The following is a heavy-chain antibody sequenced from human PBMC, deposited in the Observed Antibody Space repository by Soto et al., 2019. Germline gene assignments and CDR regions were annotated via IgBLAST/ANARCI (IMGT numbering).Heavy chain of an antibody. CDR1: GFTFSSYA. CDR3: ASRSSGWYFVY. V-gene: IGHV3-23*01. J-gene: IGHJ4*02. D-gene: IGHD6-19*01. CDR2: ISGSGGST. Sequence: EVQLLESGGGLVQPGGSLRLSCAASGFTFSSYAMSWVRQAPGKGLEWVSIISGSGGSTYYADSVKGRFTISRDNSKNTLYLQMTSLRAEDTAVYYCASRSSGWYFVYWGQGTLVTVSS.